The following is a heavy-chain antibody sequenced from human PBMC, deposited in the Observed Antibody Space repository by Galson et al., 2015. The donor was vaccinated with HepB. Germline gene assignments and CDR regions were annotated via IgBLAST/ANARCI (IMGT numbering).Heavy chain of an antibody. CDR1: GSTFSSNG. CDR3: TKDAGDSSSLFDY. V-gene: IGHV3-23*01. CDR2: INDDGTRT. Sequence: SLRLSCAASGSTFSSNGMSWVRQAPGKGLEWVSTINDDGTRTHYGDSVKGRFTISRDNSRNMLFLLLNSLRADDTAVYYCTKDAGDSSSLFDYWGPGTLVTVSS. D-gene: IGHD6-19*01. J-gene: IGHJ4*02.